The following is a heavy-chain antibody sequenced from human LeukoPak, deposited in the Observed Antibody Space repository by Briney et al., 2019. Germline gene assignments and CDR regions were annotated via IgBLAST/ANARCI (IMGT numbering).Heavy chain of an antibody. J-gene: IGHJ4*02. CDR3: ARGWSGSWRPNFEY. Sequence: ASVSVSCKASGYTFTSYYMHWVRQAPGQGLEGMGIINPSGGNTSYAQTFQGRVSMTRDTSTSTVYMELSSLIFEDTAVYYCARGWSGSWRPNFEYWGQGTLDTVSS. D-gene: IGHD2-15*01. CDR2: INPSGGNT. V-gene: IGHV1-46*01. CDR1: GYTFTSYY.